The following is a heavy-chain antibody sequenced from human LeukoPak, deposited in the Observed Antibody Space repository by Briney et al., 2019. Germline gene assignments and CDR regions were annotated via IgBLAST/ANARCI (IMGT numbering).Heavy chain of an antibody. D-gene: IGHD1-26*01. V-gene: IGHV3-30*04. CDR1: GFTFSSYA. CDR2: ISYDGSNK. J-gene: IGHJ6*03. CDR3: ARGLGGVVSGYYYYYYMDV. Sequence: GRSLRLSCAASGFTFSSYAMHWVRQAPGKGLEWVAVISYDGSNKYYADSVKGRFTISRDNSKNTLYLQMNSLRAEDTAVYYCARGLGGVVSGYYYYYYMDVWGKGTTVTVSS.